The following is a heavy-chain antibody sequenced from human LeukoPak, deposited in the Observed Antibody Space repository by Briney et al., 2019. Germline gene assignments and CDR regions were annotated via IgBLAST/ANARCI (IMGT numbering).Heavy chain of an antibody. Sequence: QAGGSLRLSCAASEFTVSSNYMSWVRQAPGKGLEWVSVIYSGGSTYYADSVKGRFTISRDNSQNTVYLQMNSLRAEDTAVYYCARDRDSSGLHDYWGQGTLVTVSS. CDR3: ARDRDSSGLHDY. CDR2: IYSGGST. D-gene: IGHD6-19*01. CDR1: EFTVSSNY. J-gene: IGHJ4*02. V-gene: IGHV3-66*01.